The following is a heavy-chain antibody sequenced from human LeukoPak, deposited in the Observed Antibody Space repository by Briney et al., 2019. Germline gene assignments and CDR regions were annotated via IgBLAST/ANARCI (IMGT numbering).Heavy chain of an antibody. V-gene: IGHV4-59*01. CDR1: GGSISSYY. CDR2: IYYSGST. D-gene: IGHD3-10*01. Sequence: SETLSLTCTVSGGSISSYYWSWIRQPPGKGLEWIGYIYYSGSTNYNPSLKSRVTISVDTSKNQFSLKLSSVTAADTAVYYCASSNYYGSGSYLHNFDYWGQGTLVTVSS. CDR3: ASSNYYGSGSYLHNFDY. J-gene: IGHJ4*02.